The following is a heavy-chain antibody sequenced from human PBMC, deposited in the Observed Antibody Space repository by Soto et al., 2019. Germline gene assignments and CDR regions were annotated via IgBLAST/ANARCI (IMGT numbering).Heavy chain of an antibody. CDR1: GFTFSNSW. D-gene: IGHD6-13*01. Sequence: LRLSCADSGFTFSNSWMSWVRQAPGKGLEWVANIKQDGIEKYYVDSVKGRFTISRDNAKKSLYLQMDSLRADDTAVYYCAREKAAAYIDYWGQGTLVTVSS. J-gene: IGHJ4*02. CDR2: IKQDGIEK. V-gene: IGHV3-7*03. CDR3: AREKAAAYIDY.